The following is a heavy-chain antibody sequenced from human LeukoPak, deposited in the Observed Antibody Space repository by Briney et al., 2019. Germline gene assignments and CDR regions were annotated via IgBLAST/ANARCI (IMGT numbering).Heavy chain of an antibody. V-gene: IGHV3-21*01. J-gene: IGHJ6*02. CDR3: AGTAVTGTGGYYYGMDV. D-gene: IGHD6-19*01. CDR1: GFTFSSYN. CDR2: ISGSSDYI. Sequence: GGSLRLSCAASGFTFSSYNMNWVRQAPGKGLEWVSSISGSSDYIYYADSVKGRFTISRDNAKNSLYLQMNSLRAEDTAVYYCAGTAVTGTGGYYYGMDVWGQGTTVTVSS.